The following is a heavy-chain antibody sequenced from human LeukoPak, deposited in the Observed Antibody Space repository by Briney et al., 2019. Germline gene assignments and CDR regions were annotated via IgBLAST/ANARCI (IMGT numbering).Heavy chain of an antibody. J-gene: IGHJ3*02. CDR1: EFTFDDYA. D-gene: IGHD6-13*01. V-gene: IGHV3-9*01. Sequence: PGGSLRLSCAASEFTFDDYAMHWVRQAPGKGLEWVSGISWNSGSIGYADSVKGRFTISRDNAKNSLYLQMNSLRAEDTALYYCAKAKAAAGTTRAFDIWGQGTMVTVSS. CDR2: ISWNSGSI. CDR3: AKAKAAAGTTRAFDI.